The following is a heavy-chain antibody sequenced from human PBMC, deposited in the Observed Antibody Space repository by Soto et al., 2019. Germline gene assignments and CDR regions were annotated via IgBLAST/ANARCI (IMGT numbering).Heavy chain of an antibody. Sequence: QVQLVEAGGGLVKPGGSLRLSCAASGFTLSDYYMTWIRQAPGKGLEGVSDISISGTTIHYADSVRGRFTISRHNAKNSLWLQISALRADDAAVCYRARFRGGGYFNSWGQGTLVTVSS. CDR1: GFTLSDYY. D-gene: IGHD3-22*01. CDR3: ARFRGGGYFNS. V-gene: IGHV3-11*01. CDR2: ISISGTTI. J-gene: IGHJ5*01.